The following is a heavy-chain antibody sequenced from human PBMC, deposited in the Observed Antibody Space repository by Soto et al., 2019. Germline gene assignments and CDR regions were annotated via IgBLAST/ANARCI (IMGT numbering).Heavy chain of an antibody. V-gene: IGHV3-23*01. D-gene: IGHD6-13*01. CDR2: IIASGVIT. CDR3: AKDLRGPEAGTWYFDL. J-gene: IGHJ2*01. CDR1: GLTFSRYT. Sequence: EVQLLESGGGLVQPGGSLRLACAASGLTFSRYTMGWVRQAPGKGLEWVSAIIASGVITYYEDSVKGRFTISRDNSNNTVYLQMNSLRAEDTAVYYCAKDLRGPEAGTWYFDLWGRGTLVTVSS.